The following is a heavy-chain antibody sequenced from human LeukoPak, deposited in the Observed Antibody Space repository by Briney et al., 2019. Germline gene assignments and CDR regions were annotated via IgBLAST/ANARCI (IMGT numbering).Heavy chain of an antibody. CDR3: ARDRYDSSF. V-gene: IGHV1-8*02. D-gene: IGHD3-22*01. CDR1: GYTFTSYA. J-gene: IGHJ3*01. Sequence: ASVKVSCKASGYTFTSYAMHWVRQAPGQRLEWMGWMNPNSGNTGYAQKFQGRVTMTRNTSINTAYMDLSSLRSEDTAVYYCARDRYDSSFWGQGTMVTVSS. CDR2: MNPNSGNT.